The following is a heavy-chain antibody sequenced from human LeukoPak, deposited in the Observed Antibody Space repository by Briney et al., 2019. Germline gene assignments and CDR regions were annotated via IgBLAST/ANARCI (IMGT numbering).Heavy chain of an antibody. Sequence: ASVKVSCTPSGYTFTSFDINWVRQAPGQGLEWMGYLNPNNGTTGYAQKFQGGVTLTRDTSRGTAYMEVNSLKSDDTAIYFCARAFYSSSSGGGNYFDYWGLGTMVTVSS. V-gene: IGHV1-8*01. CDR1: GYTFTSFD. CDR2: LNPNNGTT. CDR3: ARAFYSSSSGGGNYFDY. J-gene: IGHJ4*01. D-gene: IGHD6-6*01.